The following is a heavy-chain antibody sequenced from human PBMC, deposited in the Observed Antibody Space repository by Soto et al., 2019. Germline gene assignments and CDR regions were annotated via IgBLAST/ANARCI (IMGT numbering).Heavy chain of an antibody. Sequence: EVQLVQSGAEVKKPGESLKISCKGSGYRFTSYWIGWVRQMPGKGLEWMGIIYPGDSDTRYSPSFQGQVTISADKSISTAYLQWSGLKASDTAMYYCARNLFCSGGSCLGYFDLWGRGTLVTVSS. CDR2: IYPGDSDT. CDR1: GYRFTSYW. CDR3: ARNLFCSGGSCLGYFDL. J-gene: IGHJ2*01. V-gene: IGHV5-51*01. D-gene: IGHD2-15*01.